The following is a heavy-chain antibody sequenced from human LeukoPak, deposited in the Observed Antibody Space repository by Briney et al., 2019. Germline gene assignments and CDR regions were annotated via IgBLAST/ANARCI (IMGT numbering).Heavy chain of an antibody. CDR1: GGTFSSYA. V-gene: IGHV1-69*13. D-gene: IGHD1-26*01. J-gene: IGHJ5*02. CDR3: AIPALVGATLNWFDP. CDR2: IIPIFGTA. Sequence: SVKVSCKASGGTFSSYAISWVRQAPGQGLEWMGGIIPIFGTANYAQKFQGRVTITADESTSTAYMELSSLRSEDTAVYYCAIPALVGATLNWFDPWGQGTLVTVSS.